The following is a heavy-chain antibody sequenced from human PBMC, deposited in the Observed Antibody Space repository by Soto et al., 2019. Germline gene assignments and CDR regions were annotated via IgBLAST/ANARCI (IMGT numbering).Heavy chain of an antibody. V-gene: IGHV4-31*03. J-gene: IGHJ4*02. D-gene: IGHD3-22*01. CDR1: GGSISSGGYY. Sequence: SETLSLTCTVSGGSISSGGYYWSWIRQHPGKGLEWIGYIYYSGSTYYNPSLKSRVTISVDTSKNQFSLKLSSVTAADTAVYYCAREDSSGYYPFDYWGQGTLVTVSS. CDR2: IYYSGST. CDR3: AREDSSGYYPFDY.